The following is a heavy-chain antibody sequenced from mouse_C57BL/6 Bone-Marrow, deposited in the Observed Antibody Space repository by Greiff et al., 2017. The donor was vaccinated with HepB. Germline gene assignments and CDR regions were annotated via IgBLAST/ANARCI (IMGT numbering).Heavy chain of an antibody. Sequence: DVKLVESGGDLVKPGGSLKLSCAASGFTFSSYGMSWVRQTPDKRLEWVATISSGGSYTYYPDSVKGRFTISRDNAKNTLYLQMSSLKSEDTAMYYCARLGYDGFLYAMDYWGQGTSVTVSS. CDR2: ISSGGSYT. CDR1: GFTFSSYG. J-gene: IGHJ4*01. CDR3: ARLGYDGFLYAMDY. D-gene: IGHD2-3*01. V-gene: IGHV5-6*02.